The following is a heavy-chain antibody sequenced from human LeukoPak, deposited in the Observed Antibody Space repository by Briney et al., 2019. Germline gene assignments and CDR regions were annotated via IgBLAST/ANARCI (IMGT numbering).Heavy chain of an antibody. CDR1: GFTFSSYA. V-gene: IGHV3-64D*06. J-gene: IGHJ6*04. CDR3: VKDLGYYDILTGYYRSGDYYYGMDV. CDR2: ISRNGGST. D-gene: IGHD3-9*01. Sequence: GGALRLSCSASGFTFSSYAMHWVRQAPGKGLEYVSAISRNGGSTYYADSVKGRFTISRDNSKNTLYLQMSSLRAEDTAVYYCVKDLGYYDILTGYYRSGDYYYGMDVWGKGTTVTVSS.